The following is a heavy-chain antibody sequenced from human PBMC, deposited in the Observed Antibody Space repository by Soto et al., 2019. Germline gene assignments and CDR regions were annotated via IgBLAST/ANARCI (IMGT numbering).Heavy chain of an antibody. Sequence: GGSLRLSCAASGFTVSSNYMSWVRQAPGKGLEWVSVIYSGGSTYYADSVKGRFTISRDNSKNTLYLQMNSLRAEDTAVYYCARELTGYSSSCYDYWGQGTLVTVSS. D-gene: IGHD6-13*01. CDR2: IYSGGST. V-gene: IGHV3-53*01. CDR1: GFTVSSNY. CDR3: ARELTGYSSSCYDY. J-gene: IGHJ4*02.